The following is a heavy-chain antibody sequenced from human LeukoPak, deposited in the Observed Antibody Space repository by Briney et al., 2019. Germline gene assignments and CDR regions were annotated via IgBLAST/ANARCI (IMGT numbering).Heavy chain of an antibody. Sequence: ASVKVSCKASGYTFTSYGISWVRQAPGQGLEWMGWISAYNGNTNYAQKLQGRVSMTTDTSTSTAYMELRSLRSDDTAVYYCARARGSSYDYSKGNAFDIWGQGTMVTVSS. J-gene: IGHJ3*02. CDR3: ARARGSSYDYSKGNAFDI. D-gene: IGHD4-11*01. CDR2: ISAYNGNT. CDR1: GYTFTSYG. V-gene: IGHV1-18*01.